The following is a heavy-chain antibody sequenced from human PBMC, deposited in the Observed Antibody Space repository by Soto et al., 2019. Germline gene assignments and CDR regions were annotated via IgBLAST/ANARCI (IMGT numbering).Heavy chain of an antibody. J-gene: IGHJ4*02. D-gene: IGHD5-12*01. CDR2: IVPIVDTS. CDR3: VRVVAIPGYPDN. CDR1: GGTFSSYA. V-gene: IGHV1-69*12. Sequence: QVQLVQSGAEVRQPASSVKVSCKTSGGTFSSYAISWVRQAPGQGLEWMGGIVPIVDTSTYAQKFQGRVTITADESTSTAYMELSSLRYHDTAIYYCVRVVAIPGYPDNWGQGTLVTVSS.